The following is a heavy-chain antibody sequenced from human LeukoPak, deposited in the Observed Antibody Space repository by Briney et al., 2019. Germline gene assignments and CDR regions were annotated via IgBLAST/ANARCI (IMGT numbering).Heavy chain of an antibody. D-gene: IGHD6-19*01. CDR3: AKAWGYSSGWLGY. CDR1: GFTFSSYG. Sequence: GGSLRLSCAASGFTFSSYGMHWVRQAPGKGLEWVAFIRYDGSNKYYADSVKGRFTISRDNSKNTLYLQMNSLRAEDTAVYCCAKAWGYSSGWLGYWGQGTLVTVSS. V-gene: IGHV3-30*02. J-gene: IGHJ4*02. CDR2: IRYDGSNK.